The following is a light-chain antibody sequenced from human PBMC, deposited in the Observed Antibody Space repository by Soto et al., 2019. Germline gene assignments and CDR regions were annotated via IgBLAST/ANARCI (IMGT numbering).Light chain of an antibody. J-gene: IGKJ4*01. CDR3: QQYNNCPLT. CDR1: QGIYKW. V-gene: IGKV1-12*01. Sequence: NHMTQSPSSVSSSIGYGVTITCRASQGIYKWLAWYQQKPGKAPKLLISDASTLQPGVPSRFSGSGSGTDFTLTISRPQPEDFATYYCQQYNNCPLTFGGGTKVDIK. CDR2: DAS.